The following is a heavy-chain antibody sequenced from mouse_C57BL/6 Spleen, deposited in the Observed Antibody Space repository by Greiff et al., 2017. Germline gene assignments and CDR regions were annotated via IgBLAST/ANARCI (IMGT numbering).Heavy chain of an antibody. J-gene: IGHJ3*01. CDR2: IRSKSNNYAT. CDR3: VRQTAAWFAY. V-gene: IGHV10-1*01. CDR1: GFSSNTYA. Sequence: EVKLVESGGGLVQPKGSLKLSCAASGFSSNTYAMNWVRQAPGKGLEWVARIRSKSNNYATYYADSVKDRFTISRDDSESMLYLQMNNLKTEDTAMYYCVRQTAAWFAYWGQGTLVTVSA.